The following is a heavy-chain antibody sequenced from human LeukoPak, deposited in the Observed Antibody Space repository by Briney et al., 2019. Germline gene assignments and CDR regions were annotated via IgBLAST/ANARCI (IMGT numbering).Heavy chain of an antibody. CDR1: GGSVSSYY. J-gene: IGHJ4*02. CDR3: ARGDTAMVR. CDR2: IYYSGST. D-gene: IGHD5-18*01. Sequence: SETLSLTCTVSGGSVSSYYWSWIRQPPGKGLEWIGYIYYSGSTNYNPSLKSRVAISVDTSKNQFSLKLSSVTAADTAVYYCARGDTAMVRWGQGTLVTVSS. V-gene: IGHV4-59*02.